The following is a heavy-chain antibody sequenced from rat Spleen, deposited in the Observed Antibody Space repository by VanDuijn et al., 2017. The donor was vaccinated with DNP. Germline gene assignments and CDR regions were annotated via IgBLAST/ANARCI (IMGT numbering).Heavy chain of an antibody. J-gene: IGHJ2*01. V-gene: IGHV5-7*01. CDR3: AREITGMTLDY. Sequence: EVQLVESGGGLVQPGRSLKLSCATSGFTFSDYDMAWVRQAPKKGLAWVVTINYDGGSTYYRDSLKGRFTISRDTAKSTLYLQMDSLRSEDTATYFCAREITGMTLDYWGQGVMVTVSS. D-gene: IGHD1-7*01. CDR2: INYDGGST. CDR1: GFTFSDYD.